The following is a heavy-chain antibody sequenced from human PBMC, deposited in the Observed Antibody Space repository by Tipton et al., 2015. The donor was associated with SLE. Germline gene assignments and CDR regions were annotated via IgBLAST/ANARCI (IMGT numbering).Heavy chain of an antibody. V-gene: IGHV4-34*01. CDR2: INHRGST. J-gene: IGHJ4*02. D-gene: IGHD3-16*01. CDR3: ARDYGDY. CDR1: GGSFSGYY. Sequence: TLSLTCAVYGGSFSGYYWSWIRQPPGKGLEWIGEINHRGSTNYNPSLKSRVTISVDTSKNQFSLKLSSVTAADTAVYYCARDYGDYWAQGTLVTVSS.